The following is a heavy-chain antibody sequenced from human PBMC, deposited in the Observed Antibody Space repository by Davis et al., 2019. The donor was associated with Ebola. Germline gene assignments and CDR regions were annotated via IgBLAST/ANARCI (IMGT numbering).Heavy chain of an antibody. CDR1: GGSITSYF. Sequence: SETLSLTCSVSGGSITSYFWSWIRQPPGKGLEWIGEINHSGSTNYNPSLKSRVTISVDMSKNQFSLKLSSVTAADTAVYYCARVRRKYYYGMDVWGQGTTVTVSS. CDR2: INHSGST. J-gene: IGHJ6*02. CDR3: ARVRRKYYYGMDV. V-gene: IGHV4-34*01.